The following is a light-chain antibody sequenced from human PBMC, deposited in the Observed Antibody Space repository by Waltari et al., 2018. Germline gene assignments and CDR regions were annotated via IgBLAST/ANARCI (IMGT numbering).Light chain of an antibody. Sequence: DIQMTQSPSSVSASVGDRVTITCRASQGINNWLAWNQQKPGRAPKLLIYSASTLQSGVPSRFSGSGSGTEFTLTISSLQSEDFAVYYCQQAYSFPFTFGPGTKVDI. CDR3: QQAYSFPFT. CDR2: SAS. CDR1: QGINNW. J-gene: IGKJ3*01. V-gene: IGKV1-12*01.